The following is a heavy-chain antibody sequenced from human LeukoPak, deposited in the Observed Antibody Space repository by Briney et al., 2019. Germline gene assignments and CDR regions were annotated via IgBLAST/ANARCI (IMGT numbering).Heavy chain of an antibody. D-gene: IGHD6-19*01. V-gene: IGHV3-23*01. CDR2: ISGSGGST. Sequence: GGSLRLSCAASGFTFGSYGMSWVRQAPGKGLEWVSAISGSGGSTYYADSVKGRFTISRDNSKNTLYLQMNSLRAEDTAVYYCAKEGYSSGWYDYYDAFDIWGQGTMVTVSS. CDR3: AKEGYSSGWYDYYDAFDI. J-gene: IGHJ3*02. CDR1: GFTFGSYG.